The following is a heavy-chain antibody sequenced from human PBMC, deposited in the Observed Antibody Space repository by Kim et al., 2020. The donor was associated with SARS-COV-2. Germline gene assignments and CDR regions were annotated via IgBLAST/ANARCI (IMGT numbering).Heavy chain of an antibody. V-gene: IGHV3-7*01. CDR1: GFTFSNYW. J-gene: IGHJ5*02. D-gene: IGHD3-22*01. Sequence: GGSLRLSCAASGFTFSNYWMSWVRQAPGKGLEWVANIKQDGSEKYYVDSVKGRFTISRDNAKNSLYLQMNSLGAEDTAVYYCARAGYYESSGYYPGRHNWFDPWGQGTLVTVSS. CDR3: ARAGYYESSGYYPGRHNWFDP. CDR2: IKQDGSEK.